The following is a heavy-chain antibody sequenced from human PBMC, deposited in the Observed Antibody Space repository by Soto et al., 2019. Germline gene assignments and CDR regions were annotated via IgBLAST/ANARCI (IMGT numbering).Heavy chain of an antibody. CDR1: GFSLSSNGVG. V-gene: IGHV2-5*01. D-gene: IGHD5-12*01. CDR2: IYWNDDE. CDR3: ARTDRVSRYFDT. Sequence: EXGPTLVNPTQTLTLTCTFSGFSLSSNGVGVGWIRQPPGEALEWLALIYWNDDERYSPSLKSRLTISKDTSKNQVVLTMTNMDPVDTATYYCARTDRVSRYFDTWGKGTPVTV. J-gene: IGHJ4*02.